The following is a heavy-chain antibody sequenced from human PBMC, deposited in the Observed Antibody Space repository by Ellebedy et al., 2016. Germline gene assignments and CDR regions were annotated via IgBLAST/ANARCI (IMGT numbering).Heavy chain of an antibody. CDR2: INHSGST. CDR3: ARDVRVLRTYDY. Sequence: SETLSLXXAVYGGSFSGYYWSWIRQPPGKGLEWIGEINHSGSTNYNPSLKSRVTISVDTSKNQFSLKLSSVTAADTAVYYCARDVRVLRTYDYWGQGTLVTVSS. CDR1: GGSFSGYY. J-gene: IGHJ4*02. V-gene: IGHV4-34*01.